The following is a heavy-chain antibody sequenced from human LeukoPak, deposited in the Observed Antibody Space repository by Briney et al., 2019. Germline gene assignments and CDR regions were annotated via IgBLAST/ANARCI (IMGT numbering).Heavy chain of an antibody. Sequence: SETLSLTCAVSGDSFSSHYWTWIRQPPGRGLEWIGYISYIGTTNYNPSLKSRVTISIDTSKNQFSLKLSSVTTADTAVCYCARDLVTVTKGFDIWGLGTMVSVSS. CDR1: GDSFSSHY. D-gene: IGHD4-17*01. J-gene: IGHJ3*02. CDR3: ARDLVTVTKGFDI. V-gene: IGHV4-59*11. CDR2: ISYIGTT.